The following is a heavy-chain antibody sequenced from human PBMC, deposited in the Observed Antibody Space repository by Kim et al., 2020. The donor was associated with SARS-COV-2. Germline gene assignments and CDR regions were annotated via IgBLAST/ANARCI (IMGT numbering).Heavy chain of an antibody. CDR2: ISYDGNNK. V-gene: IGHV3-30*18. CDR3: VKESLPYGSGTYSRYFDY. Sequence: GGSLRLSCAGSGFTFNSFGMHWVRQAPGKGLEWVAVISYDGNNKYNADSVKGRFSISRDNSKNTLYLQMNSLRPEDTAVYFCVKESLPYGSGTYSRYFDYWGKGTPVTVSA. CDR1: GFTFNSFG. J-gene: IGHJ4*02. D-gene: IGHD3-10*01.